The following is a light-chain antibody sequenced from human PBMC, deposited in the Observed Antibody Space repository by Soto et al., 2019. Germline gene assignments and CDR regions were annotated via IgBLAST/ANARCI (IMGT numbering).Light chain of an antibody. J-gene: IGLJ3*02. CDR2: EVS. CDR3: SSYTTINTLV. Sequence: QSALTQPASVSGSPGQSIAISCTGTSSDVGGYNYVSWYQRHPGEAPKLLIYEVSNRPSGVSDRFSGSKSGNTASLTISGLQAEDEADYYCSSYTTINTLVFGGGTKVTVL. CDR1: SSDVGGYNY. V-gene: IGLV2-14*01.